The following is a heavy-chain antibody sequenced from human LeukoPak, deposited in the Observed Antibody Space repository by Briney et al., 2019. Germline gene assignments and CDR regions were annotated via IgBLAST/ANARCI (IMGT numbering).Heavy chain of an antibody. J-gene: IGHJ6*03. CDR3: ARRGTPRYSSSWYVGYYYMDV. V-gene: IGHV5-51*01. CDR2: IYPGDSDT. D-gene: IGHD6-13*01. CDR1: GYSFTSYW. Sequence: GESLKISCKGSGYSFTSYWIGWVRQMPGKGLEWMGIIYPGDSDTRYSPSFQGQVTISADKSISTAYLQWSSLKASDTAMYYCARRGTPRYSSSWYVGYYYMDVWAKGTTVTVSS.